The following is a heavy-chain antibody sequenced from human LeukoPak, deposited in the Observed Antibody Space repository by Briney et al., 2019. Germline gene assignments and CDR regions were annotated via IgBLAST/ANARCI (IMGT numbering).Heavy chain of an antibody. V-gene: IGHV3-43*01. Sequence: AGSLRLSCASSGFTFDDYCMSWVRQAPGKGLEWVSFISWDGGSPSYAGSVKGRFTLSRYKRKNSMCLQMNSVRSEDTGLNYGAKEGIATAGLDYWGQGNLVTVSS. J-gene: IGHJ4*02. CDR2: ISWDGGSP. CDR3: AKEGIATAGLDY. D-gene: IGHD6-13*01. CDR1: GFTFDDYC.